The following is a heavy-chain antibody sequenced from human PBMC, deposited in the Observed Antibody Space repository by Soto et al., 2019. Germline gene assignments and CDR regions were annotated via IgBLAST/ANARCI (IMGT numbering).Heavy chain of an antibody. J-gene: IGHJ4*02. D-gene: IGHD3-3*01. Sequence: PSETLSLTCTVSDGSISTYFCNWIRQPAGKGLEWIGRIDNSGNTNYNPSLKSRVTMSADTSRNQFSLKLNSVTAADTAVYYCARGGQDFWSGPFDYWGQGALVTVS. V-gene: IGHV4-4*07. CDR3: ARGGQDFWSGPFDY. CDR2: IDNSGNT. CDR1: DGSISTYF.